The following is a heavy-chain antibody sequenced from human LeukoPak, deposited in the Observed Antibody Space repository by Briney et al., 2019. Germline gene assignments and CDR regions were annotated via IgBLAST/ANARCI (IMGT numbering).Heavy chain of an antibody. Sequence: GGSLRLSGAASGFTFNTNEMNWVGQAPGKGLEWVSHISSSGSTIYYADSVKGRFTISRDNAKNSLYLQMNSLRAEDTAVYYCATKHDYWGQGTLVTVSS. J-gene: IGHJ4*02. CDR3: ATKHDY. CDR1: GFTFNTNE. V-gene: IGHV3-48*03. CDR2: ISSSGSTI.